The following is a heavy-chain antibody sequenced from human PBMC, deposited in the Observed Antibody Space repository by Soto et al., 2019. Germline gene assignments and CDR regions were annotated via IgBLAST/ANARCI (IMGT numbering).Heavy chain of an antibody. CDR3: ARGIEGAVAGRRGRWFDP. CDR2: SNQGGST. D-gene: IGHD6-19*01. V-gene: IGHV4-34*01. Sequence: QVQLQQWGAGLLKPSETLSLTCAVYGGSFSGYYWSWIRQPTGKGLEWIGESNQGGSTNYNPSLKSRVTISVDTSKNQFSLNLNSVTAADTAIYYCARGIEGAVAGRRGRWFDPWGQGTLVTVSS. CDR1: GGSFSGYY. J-gene: IGHJ5*02.